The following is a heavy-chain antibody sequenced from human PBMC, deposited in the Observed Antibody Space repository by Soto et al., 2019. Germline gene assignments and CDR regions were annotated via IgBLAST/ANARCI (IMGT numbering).Heavy chain of an antibody. Sequence: GGSLRLYCSASGFTFINAWRSWVRQAPGKGLEWVGRIKSKTDGGTTDYAAPVKGRFTISRDDSKNTLFLQMNSLKTEDTAVYYCTTDDPINKNWGQGTLVTVSS. V-gene: IGHV3-15*01. CDR2: IKSKTDGGTT. J-gene: IGHJ4*02. CDR3: TTDDPINKN. CDR1: GFTFINAW.